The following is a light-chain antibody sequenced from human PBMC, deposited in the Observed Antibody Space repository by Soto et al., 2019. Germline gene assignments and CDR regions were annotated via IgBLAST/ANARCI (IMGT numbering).Light chain of an antibody. CDR3: TSYEGSNVWV. J-gene: IGLJ3*02. CDR2: EVT. Sequence: QSALTQPPSASGSPGQSVTISCTGTSSDVGAYNYVSWYQQYPGTAPKLMFYEVTKRPSGVPDRFSGSKSGKTASLTVSGLPAEDEADYHCTSYEGSNVWVFGGGTKLTVL. V-gene: IGLV2-8*01. CDR1: SSDVGAYNY.